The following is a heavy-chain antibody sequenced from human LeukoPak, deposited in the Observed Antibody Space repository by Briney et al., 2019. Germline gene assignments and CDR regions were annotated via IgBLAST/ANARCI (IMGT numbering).Heavy chain of an antibody. V-gene: IGHV3-74*01. CDR3: ASGPWLADY. J-gene: IGHJ4*02. CDR1: GFTFSSYW. CDR2: INSDGSST. D-gene: IGHD6-19*01. Sequence: GGSLRLSCAVSGFTFSSYWMHWVRQAPGKGLVWVSRINSDGSSTGYADSVKGRFTISRDDARNTLFLQMNSLRVEDTAVYYCASGPWLADYWGQGTLVTVSS.